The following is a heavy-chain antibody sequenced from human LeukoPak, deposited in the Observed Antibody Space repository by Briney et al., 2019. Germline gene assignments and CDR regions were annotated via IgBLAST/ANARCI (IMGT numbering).Heavy chain of an antibody. Sequence: GGSLRLSCAASGFSFSDYYMSWVRQAPGKGLEWISYITTSGSSTKYADSVKGRFTISRDNAKNSVVLQMNSLRAEDTAVYYCTRKRRGSYYAFESWGQGTLVSVSS. CDR3: TRKRRGSYYAFES. D-gene: IGHD3-16*01. V-gene: IGHV3-11*01. J-gene: IGHJ4*02. CDR1: GFSFSDYY. CDR2: ITTSGSST.